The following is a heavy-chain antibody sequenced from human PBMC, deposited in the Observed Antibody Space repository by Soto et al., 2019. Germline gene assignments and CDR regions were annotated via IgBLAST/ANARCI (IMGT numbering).Heavy chain of an antibody. Sequence: PGGSLRLSCAASGFTFAHYALMWARQAPGRGLERVSTIAGPTTKTHSKDSVEGGCFIARDNAINTVYLQMNGLRAEDTAGYYCVSWLSAHFDYWGRGTLGTVSS. V-gene: IGHV3-23*05. J-gene: IGHJ4*02. CDR3: VSWLSAHFDY. CDR2: IAGPTTKT. CDR1: GFTFAHYA. D-gene: IGHD6-19*01.